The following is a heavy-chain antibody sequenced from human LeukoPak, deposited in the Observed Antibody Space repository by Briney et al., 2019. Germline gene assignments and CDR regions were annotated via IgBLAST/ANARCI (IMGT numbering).Heavy chain of an antibody. V-gene: IGHV3-21*01. J-gene: IGHJ4*02. CDR2: ISSSSSYI. D-gene: IGHD6-13*01. Sequence: GGSLRLSCAASGFTFSSYSMNWVRQAPGKGLEWVSSISSSSSYIYYADSVKGRFTISRDNAKNSLYLQMNSLRAEDTAVYYCGRGGSSSWYGDYWGQGTLVTVSS. CDR1: GFTFSSYS. CDR3: GRGGSSSWYGDY.